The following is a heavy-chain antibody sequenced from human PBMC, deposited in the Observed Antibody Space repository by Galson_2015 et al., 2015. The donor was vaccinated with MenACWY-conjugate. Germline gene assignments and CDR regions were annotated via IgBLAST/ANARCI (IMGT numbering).Heavy chain of an antibody. J-gene: IGHJ5*02. CDR3: ARSVGNIVSQRSFDL. V-gene: IGHV3-53*01. CDR1: GFTVSSHY. D-gene: IGHD2-21*01. CDR2: INSDGNT. Sequence: SLRLSCAASGFTVSSHYMNWVRQAPGEGREWVSVINSDGNTHYADSAMGRFTISRASSKNTLYLQMNTLRAEDTAVYYCARSVGNIVSQRSFDLWGQGTLVTVSS.